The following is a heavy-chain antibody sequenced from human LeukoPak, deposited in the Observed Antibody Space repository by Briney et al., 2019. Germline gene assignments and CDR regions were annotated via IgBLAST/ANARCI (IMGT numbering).Heavy chain of an antibody. CDR2: INPNSGGT. V-gene: IGHV1-2*02. CDR1: GYTFTGYY. CDR3: ARDRKSITMIVVATDAFDI. D-gene: IGHD3-22*01. Sequence: GASVKVSCTASGYTFTGYYMHWVRQAPGQGLEWMGWINPNSGGTNYAQKFQGRVTMTRDTSISTAYMELSRLRSDDTAVYYCARDRKSITMIVVATDAFDIWGQGTMVTVSS. J-gene: IGHJ3*02.